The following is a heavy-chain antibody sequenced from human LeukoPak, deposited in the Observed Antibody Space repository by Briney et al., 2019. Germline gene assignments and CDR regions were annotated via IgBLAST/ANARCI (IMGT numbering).Heavy chain of an antibody. CDR1: GGSLSGDY. CDR2: INHSGAT. D-gene: IGHD4-17*01. J-gene: IGHJ4*02. V-gene: IGHV4-34*01. CDR3: ARGIYGLYSLDY. Sequence: SETLSLTCAVYGGSLSGDYWSWIRQPPGKGLEWIGEINHSGATNYNPSLKSRVTIAVDTSKNQFSLRLSSVTAADTAMYYCARGIYGLYSLDYWGQGALVTVSS.